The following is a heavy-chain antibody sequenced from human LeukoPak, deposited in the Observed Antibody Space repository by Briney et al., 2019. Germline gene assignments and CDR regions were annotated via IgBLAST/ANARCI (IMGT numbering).Heavy chain of an antibody. Sequence: SGGSLRLSCAASGFTFDDYGMSWVRQAPGKGLEWVSGIYWNGGSTGYADSVKGRFTIFRDNAKNSLYLQMNRLRAEDTALYYCARDPNGNHRPYFFDYWGQGTLVTVSS. CDR1: GFTFDDYG. J-gene: IGHJ4*02. V-gene: IGHV3-20*04. CDR2: IYWNGGST. CDR3: ARDPNGNHRPYFFDY. D-gene: IGHD4-23*01.